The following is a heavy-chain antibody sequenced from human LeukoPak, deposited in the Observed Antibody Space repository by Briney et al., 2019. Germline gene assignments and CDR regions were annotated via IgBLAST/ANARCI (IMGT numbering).Heavy chain of an antibody. V-gene: IGHV7-4-1*02. CDR3: ARGQWPEY. Sequence: ASVKVSCKASGYIFTNFGINWVRQAPGQGLEWMGWINTNTGNPTYAQGFTGRFVFSLDTSVSTAYLQISGLKAEDTAVYYCARGQWPEYWGQGTLVTVSS. CDR2: INTNTGNP. CDR1: GYIFTNFG. J-gene: IGHJ4*02. D-gene: IGHD6-19*01.